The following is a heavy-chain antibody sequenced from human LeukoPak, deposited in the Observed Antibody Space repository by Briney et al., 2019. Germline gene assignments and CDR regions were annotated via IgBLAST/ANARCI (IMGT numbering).Heavy chain of an antibody. CDR2: INHSGST. CDR3: ASSLKSLSSSWYLCFDY. CDR1: GGSFSGYY. V-gene: IGHV4-34*01. Sequence: ASETLSLTCAVYGGSFSGYYWSWIRQPPGKGLEWIGEINHSGSTNYNPSLKSRVTISVDTSKNQFSLKLSSVTAADTAVYYCASSLKSLSSSWYLCFDYWSQGTLVTVSS. J-gene: IGHJ4*02. D-gene: IGHD6-13*01.